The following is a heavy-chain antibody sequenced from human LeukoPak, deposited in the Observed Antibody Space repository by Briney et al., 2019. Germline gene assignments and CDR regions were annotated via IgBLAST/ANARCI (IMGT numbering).Heavy chain of an antibody. Sequence: GASVKVSCKASGYTFTSFGISWVRQAPGQGLEWMGWISAYSGNTNYAQKLQGRVTMTTDTSTSTAYMELRSLRSDDTAVYYCARDYHYYDSSGYLVYWGQGTLVTVSS. CDR2: ISAYSGNT. V-gene: IGHV1-18*01. D-gene: IGHD3-22*01. CDR3: ARDYHYYDSSGYLVY. J-gene: IGHJ4*02. CDR1: GYTFTSFG.